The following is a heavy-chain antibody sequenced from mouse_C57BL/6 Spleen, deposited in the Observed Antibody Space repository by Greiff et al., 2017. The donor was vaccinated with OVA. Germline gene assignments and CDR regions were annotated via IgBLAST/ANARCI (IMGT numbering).Heavy chain of an antibody. CDR2: IWTGGGT. D-gene: IGHD2-4*01. CDR3: ATYEYGYCYFDV. J-gene: IGHJ1*03. CDR1: GFSLTSYA. V-gene: IGHV2-9-1*01. Sequence: QVQLQQSGPGLVAPSQSLSITCTVSGFSLTSYAISWVRQPPGKGLEWLGVIWTGGGTNYHSALKSRLSISKDNSKSQVFLKMNSLHTDDTPRYYCATYEYGYCYFDVWGTGTTVTVSS.